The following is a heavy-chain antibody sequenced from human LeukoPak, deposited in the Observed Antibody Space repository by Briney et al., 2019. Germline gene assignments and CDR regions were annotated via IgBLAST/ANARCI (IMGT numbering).Heavy chain of an antibody. D-gene: IGHD6-13*01. J-gene: IGHJ6*02. CDR2: IYYSGST. CDR1: GGSISSYY. Sequence: SETLSLTCIVSGGSISSYYWSWIRQPPGKGLEWIGYIYYSGSTNYNPSLKSRVTISVDTSKNQFSLKLSSVTAADTAVYYCARILEGSSSWYYYYYYGMDVWGQGTTVTVSS. CDR3: ARILEGSSSWYYYYYYGMDV. V-gene: IGHV4-59*08.